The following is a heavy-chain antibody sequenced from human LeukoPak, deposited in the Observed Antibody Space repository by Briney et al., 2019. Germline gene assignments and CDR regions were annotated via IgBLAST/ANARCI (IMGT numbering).Heavy chain of an antibody. D-gene: IGHD6-19*01. J-gene: IGHJ4*02. CDR2: ISSSGSTI. CDR1: GFTFSTYS. Sequence: PGGSLRLSCAASGFTFSTYSMNWVRQAPGKGLEWVSYISSSGSTIYYADSVKGRFTISRDNAKNSLYLQMNSLRAEDTAVYYCAREGVAVAGTVDYWGQGTLVTVSS. CDR3: AREGVAVAGTVDY. V-gene: IGHV3-48*04.